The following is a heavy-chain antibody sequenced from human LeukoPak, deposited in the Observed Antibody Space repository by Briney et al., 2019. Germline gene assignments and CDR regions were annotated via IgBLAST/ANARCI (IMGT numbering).Heavy chain of an antibody. CDR3: AKDRSNSPNDAFDI. D-gene: IGHD5-24*01. CDR2: ISGFDGTT. V-gene: IGHV3-23*01. CDR1: GFTLSSYA. Sequence: GGSLRLSCAASGFTLSSYAMSWVRQAAGKGLEWVSGISGFDGTTYYAGSVKGRFTISRDNSKNTLYLQMNSLRAEDTAVYYCAKDRSNSPNDAFDIWGQGTMVTVSS. J-gene: IGHJ3*02.